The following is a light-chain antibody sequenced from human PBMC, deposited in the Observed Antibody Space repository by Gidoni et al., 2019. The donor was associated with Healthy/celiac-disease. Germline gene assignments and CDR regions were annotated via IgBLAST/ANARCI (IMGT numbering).Light chain of an antibody. CDR1: QDISNY. CDR3: QQYDNLLMYT. J-gene: IGKJ2*01. Sequence: DIQMTQSPSSLSASVGDRVTITCQASQDISNYLNWYQQKPGKAPKLLIYDASNLETGVPSRFSGSGSGTDFTFTISSLQPEDIATYDCQQYDNLLMYTFGQGTKLEIK. V-gene: IGKV1-33*01. CDR2: DAS.